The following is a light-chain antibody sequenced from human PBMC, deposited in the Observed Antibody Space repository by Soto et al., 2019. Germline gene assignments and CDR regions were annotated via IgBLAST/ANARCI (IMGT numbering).Light chain of an antibody. CDR1: QSLLHRSGYNC. V-gene: IGKV2-28*01. CDR2: FGS. CDR3: MQALQTPPT. J-gene: IGKJ4*01. Sequence: DIVLTQSPLSLPVTPGEPASISCRSSQSLLHRSGYNCLDWYLQKPGQSPQLLIYFGSSRAPGVPDRFSGSGSGTDFTLTISKVEADDVGVYYCMQALQTPPTFGGGTKVEIK.